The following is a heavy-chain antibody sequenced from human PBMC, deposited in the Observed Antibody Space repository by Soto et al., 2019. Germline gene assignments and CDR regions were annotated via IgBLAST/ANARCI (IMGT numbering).Heavy chain of an antibody. D-gene: IGHD2-15*01. CDR2: IKSDGSST. J-gene: IGHJ6*02. V-gene: IGHV3-74*01. Sequence: HPGGSLRLSCAASGFTFSTYWMHWVRQAPGKGLVWVARIKSDGSSTTYADSVKGRFTISRDNAKNSLYLQMNSLRAEDTAVYYCARVMKNRILYLEDYYYGMDVWGQGTTVTVSS. CDR1: GFTFSTYW. CDR3: ARVMKNRILYLEDYYYGMDV.